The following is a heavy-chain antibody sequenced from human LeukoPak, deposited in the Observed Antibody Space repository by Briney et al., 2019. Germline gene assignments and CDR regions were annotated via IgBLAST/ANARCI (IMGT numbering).Heavy chain of an antibody. J-gene: IGHJ4*02. D-gene: IGHD3-3*01. V-gene: IGHV1-24*01. Sequence: ASVKVSCKVSGYTLTELSMHWVRQAPGKGLEWMGGFDPEDGETIYAQKFQGRVTMTEDTSTDTAYMELSSLRSEDTAVYYCATGRASYYDFWSGYSPFDYWGQGTLVTVPS. CDR2: FDPEDGET. CDR3: ATGRASYYDFWSGYSPFDY. CDR1: GYTLTELS.